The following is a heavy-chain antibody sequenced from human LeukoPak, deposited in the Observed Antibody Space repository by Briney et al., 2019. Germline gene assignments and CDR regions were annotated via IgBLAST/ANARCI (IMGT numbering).Heavy chain of an antibody. CDR2: ISAYNGNT. CDR1: GGTFSSYG. Sequence: ASVKVSCKASGGTFSSYGISWVRQAPGQGLEWMGWISAYNGNTNYAQKLQGRVTMTTDTSTSTAYMELRSLRSDDTAVYYCARDIGITGTTSDAFDIWGQGTMVTVSS. V-gene: IGHV1-18*01. D-gene: IGHD1-7*01. J-gene: IGHJ3*02. CDR3: ARDIGITGTTSDAFDI.